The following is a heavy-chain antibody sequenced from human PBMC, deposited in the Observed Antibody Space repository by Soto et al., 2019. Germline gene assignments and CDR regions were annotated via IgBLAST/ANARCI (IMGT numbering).Heavy chain of an antibody. J-gene: IGHJ6*02. CDR2: ISAYNGNT. V-gene: IGHV1-18*01. CDR1: GYTFPSYG. CDR3: ARVPPFDYDFWSGYYYGMDV. Sequence: VSVPVSCKASGYTFPSYGISWVRQAPGQGLEWMGWISAYNGNTNYAQKLQGRVTMTTDTSTSTAYMELRSLRSDDTAVYYCARVPPFDYDFWSGYYYGMDVWGQGTTVTVSS. D-gene: IGHD3-3*01.